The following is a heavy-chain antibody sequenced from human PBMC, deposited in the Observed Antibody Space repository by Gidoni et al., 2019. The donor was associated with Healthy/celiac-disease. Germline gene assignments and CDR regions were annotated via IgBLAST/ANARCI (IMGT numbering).Heavy chain of an antibody. CDR3: ARRRYYDSSSQLGQYYFDY. J-gene: IGHJ4*02. Sequence: EVQLEQSGAQVKKLGESLRISGKGSGYSFTSYWIGWVRQMPGKGLEGMGIIYPGDSDTRYSPSFQGQVTISADKSISTAYLQWSSLKASDTAMYYCARRRYYDSSSQLGQYYFDYWGQGTLVTVSS. CDR2: IYPGDSDT. D-gene: IGHD3-22*01. V-gene: IGHV5-51*01. CDR1: GYSFTSYW.